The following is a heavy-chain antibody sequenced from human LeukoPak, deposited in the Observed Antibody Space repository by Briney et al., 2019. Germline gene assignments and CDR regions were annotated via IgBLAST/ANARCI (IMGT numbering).Heavy chain of an antibody. D-gene: IGHD6-25*01. CDR2: ISDAGRT. CDR3: ARRSGHYYWYFDL. Sequence: GGSLRLSCAASGFTFSTFAMIWVRQPPGKGLEWVSGISDAGRTYYADSVKGRFTIYRDNSKNTLYLQMNSLGAEDTAVYYCARRSGHYYWYFDLWGRGTLVTVSS. V-gene: IGHV3-23*01. J-gene: IGHJ2*01. CDR1: GFTFSTFA.